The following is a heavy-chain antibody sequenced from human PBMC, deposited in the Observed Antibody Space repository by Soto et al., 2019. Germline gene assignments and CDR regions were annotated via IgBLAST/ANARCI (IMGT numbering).Heavy chain of an antibody. J-gene: IGHJ6*02. CDR2: IIPISETT. V-gene: IGHV1-69*01. CDR3: ARSQGSSTSLEIYYYYYYGMDV. Sequence: QVQLVQSGAEVKKPGSSVKVSCKASGGTFSSYAISWVRQAPGQGLEWMGGIIPISETTNYAQKFQGRVTITADESKTTDYMKLSSLRSEDTAVYYCARSQGSSTSLEIYYYYYYGMDVWGQGTTVTVSS. D-gene: IGHD2-2*01. CDR1: GGTFSSYA.